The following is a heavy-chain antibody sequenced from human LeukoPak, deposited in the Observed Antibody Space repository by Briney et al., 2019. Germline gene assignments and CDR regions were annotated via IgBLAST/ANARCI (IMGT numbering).Heavy chain of an antibody. J-gene: IGHJ6*02. CDR1: GYTLTSYD. V-gene: IGHV1-8*01. D-gene: IGHD3-3*01. CDR3: ARVPPSTYYDFWSGSRTMDV. CDR2: MNPKSGNT. Sequence: GASVKVSCKASGYTLTSYDINWVRQATGQGLEWMGWMNPKSGNTGYAQKFQGRVTMTRNTSISTAYMELSSLRSDDTAVYYCARVPPSTYYDFWSGSRTMDVWGQGTTVTVSS.